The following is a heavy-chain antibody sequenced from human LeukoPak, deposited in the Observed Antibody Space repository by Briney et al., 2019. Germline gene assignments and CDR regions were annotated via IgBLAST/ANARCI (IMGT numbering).Heavy chain of an antibody. CDR2: VDPSGGIA. V-gene: IGHV1-46*01. CDR1: GYTFIHYY. CDR3: ATVGVVVPAAIVVDWFDP. J-gene: IGHJ5*02. Sequence: ASVKVSCKTSGYTFIHYYMHWVRQASGEGFEWMGIVDPSGGIATYAQKFQGRVTLTTDTSTSTFYMELSSLRSEDTAVYYCATVGVVVPAAIVVDWFDPWGQGTLVTVSS. D-gene: IGHD2-2*02.